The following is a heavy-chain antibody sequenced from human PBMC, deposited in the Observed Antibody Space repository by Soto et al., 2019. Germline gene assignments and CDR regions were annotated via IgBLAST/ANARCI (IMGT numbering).Heavy chain of an antibody. CDR1: GFTFSSYA. D-gene: IGHD3-3*01. V-gene: IGHV3-30-3*01. Sequence: PRLSGGSSGFTFSSYAMHCVLHAPGKGLEWVAVISYDGSNKYYADSVKGRFTISRDNSKNTLYLQMNSLRAEDTAVYYCARDLRVLRFLEWPHNWFDPCRQGPLVTFSS. CDR2: ISYDGSNK. CDR3: ARDLRVLRFLEWPHNWFDP. J-gene: IGHJ5*02.